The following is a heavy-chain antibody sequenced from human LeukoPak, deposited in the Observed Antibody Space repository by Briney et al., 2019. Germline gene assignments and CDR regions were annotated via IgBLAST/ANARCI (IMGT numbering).Heavy chain of an antibody. Sequence: PSETLSLTCTVSGDSITAPKWGSWVRQAPGEGLEWIGEIYHDRTTSFNPPLKSRLTISVDKSANQFFLNLNSVSATDTAVYYCVGRGLYGGTWLFEYWGQGALVTVSS. D-gene: IGHD2-8*01. CDR1: GDSITAPKW. J-gene: IGHJ4*02. CDR3: VGRGLYGGTWLFEY. V-gene: IGHV4-4*02. CDR2: IYHDRTT.